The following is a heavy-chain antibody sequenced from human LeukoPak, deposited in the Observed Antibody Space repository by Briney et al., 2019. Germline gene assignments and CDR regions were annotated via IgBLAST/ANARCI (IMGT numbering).Heavy chain of an antibody. V-gene: IGHV1-24*01. Sequence: RRASVKVSCKVSGYTLNELSIHWVRQAAGKGIEWMGGFDPEYGETVYAQKFQGRVTMAEDTSTDTAYMELSSLRSEDTAVYYCAPLDFWVPSTWGQGTLVTVSS. D-gene: IGHD3-3*01. CDR1: GYTLNELS. CDR2: FDPEYGET. J-gene: IGHJ5*02. CDR3: APLDFWVPST.